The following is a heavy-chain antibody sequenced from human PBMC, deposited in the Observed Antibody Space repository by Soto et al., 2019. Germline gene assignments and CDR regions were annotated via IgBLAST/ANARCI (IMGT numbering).Heavy chain of an antibody. CDR2: IHGTRSII. CDR1: GFTFSSHA. J-gene: IGHJ4*02. CDR3: ARDARKADYDY. V-gene: IGHV3-48*02. Sequence: EVQLVESGGGLVQPGGSLKLSCAVSGFTFSSHAMNWVRQAPGKGLEWVAYIHGTRSIIYYADSVKGRFTISRDNAKNALYLHMDSLRDEDTALYYCARDARKADYDYWGQGTLVTVSS. D-gene: IGHD3-16*01.